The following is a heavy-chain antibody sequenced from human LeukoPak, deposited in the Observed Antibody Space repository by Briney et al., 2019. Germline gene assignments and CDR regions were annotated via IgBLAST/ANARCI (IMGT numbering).Heavy chain of an antibody. D-gene: IGHD3-10*02. CDR1: GFTFSSYA. Sequence: GGSLRLSCAASGFTFSSYAMSWVRQAPGKGLEWVSAISGSGGSTYYADSVKGRFTISSDNAKNSLYLQMNSLRAEDTAVYYCAELGLTMIGGVWGKGTTVTISS. CDR2: ISGSGGST. V-gene: IGHV3-23*01. CDR3: AELGLTMIGGV. J-gene: IGHJ6*04.